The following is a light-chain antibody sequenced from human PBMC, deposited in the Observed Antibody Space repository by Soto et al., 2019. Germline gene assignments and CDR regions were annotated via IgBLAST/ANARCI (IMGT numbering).Light chain of an antibody. CDR2: GAS. CDR1: QSVSSN. CDR3: QQSYSSLVYT. J-gene: IGKJ2*01. Sequence: EIVMTQSPATLSVSPGERATLSCRASQSVSSNLAWYQQKPGQAPTLLIYGASARATGIPARFSGSGSGTEFTLTISSLQSEDFATYYCQQSYSSLVYTFGPGTKLEIK. V-gene: IGKV3-15*01.